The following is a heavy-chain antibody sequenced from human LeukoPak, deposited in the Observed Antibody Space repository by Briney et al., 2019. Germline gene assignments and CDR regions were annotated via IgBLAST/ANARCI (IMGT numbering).Heavy chain of an antibody. CDR3: AKDRRTGITRWFDP. CDR1: GFDFSNQA. J-gene: IGHJ5*02. Sequence: PGGSLRLSCAASGFDFSNQAMSWVRQAPGKGLEWVSAISGSGGSTYYADSVKGRFTISRDNSKNTLYLQMNSLRAEDTAVYYCAKDRRTGITRWFDPWGQGTLVTVSS. V-gene: IGHV3-23*01. CDR2: ISGSGGST. D-gene: IGHD1-1*01.